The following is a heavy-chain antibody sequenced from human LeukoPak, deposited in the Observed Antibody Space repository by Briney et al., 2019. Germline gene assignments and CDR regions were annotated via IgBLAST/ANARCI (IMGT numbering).Heavy chain of an antibody. D-gene: IGHD4-17*01. CDR3: ARVSRPYGDFDY. Sequence: NPGGSLRLSCAASGFTFSSYSMNWVRQAPGKGLEWVSSISSSSSYIYYADSVKGRFTISRDNAKNSLYLQMNSLRAEDTAVYYCARVSRPYGDFDYWGQGTLVTVSS. CDR1: GFTFSSYS. CDR2: ISSSSSYI. V-gene: IGHV3-21*01. J-gene: IGHJ4*02.